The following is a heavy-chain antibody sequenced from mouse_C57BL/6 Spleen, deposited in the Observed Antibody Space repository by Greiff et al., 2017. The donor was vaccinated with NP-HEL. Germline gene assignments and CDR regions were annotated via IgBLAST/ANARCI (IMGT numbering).Heavy chain of an antibody. CDR2: INPNNGGT. CDR3: AAYYSIFFDG. Sequence: VQLQQSGPELVKPGASVKISCKASGYTFTDYYMNWVKQSHGKSLEWIGDINPNNGGTSYNQKFKGKATLTVDKSSSTAYMELRSLTSEDSAVYYCAAYYSIFFDGWGKGTTLTVSS. V-gene: IGHV1-26*01. CDR1: GYTFTDYY. D-gene: IGHD2-5*01. J-gene: IGHJ2*01.